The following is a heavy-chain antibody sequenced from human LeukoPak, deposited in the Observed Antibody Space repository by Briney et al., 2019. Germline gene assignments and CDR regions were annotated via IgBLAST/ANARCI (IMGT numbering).Heavy chain of an antibody. CDR1: GFTLSSYR. D-gene: IGHD5-18*01. J-gene: IGHJ4*02. Sequence: PGGSLRLSCAASGFTLSSYRMRWVRQARGRGVELVSSISSSSSYIYYASPVKGPFTISRDPAKNSLYLQMNSLRAEDPAVYYCAPQLWSHYFDYWGQGTLVTVSS. CDR3: APQLWSHYFDY. CDR2: ISSSSSYI. V-gene: IGHV3-21*01.